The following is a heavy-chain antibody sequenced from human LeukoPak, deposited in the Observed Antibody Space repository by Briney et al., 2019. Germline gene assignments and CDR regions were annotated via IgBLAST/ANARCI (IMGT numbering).Heavy chain of an antibody. Sequence: SETLSLTCTVSGGSISSYYWSWFRQPPGKGLEWIGEINHSGSTNYNPSLKSRVTISVDTSKNQFSLKLSSVTAADTAVYYCARRSAGKRPFDYWGQGTLVTVSS. CDR2: INHSGST. CDR1: GGSISSYY. D-gene: IGHD1-1*01. V-gene: IGHV4-34*01. J-gene: IGHJ4*02. CDR3: ARRSAGKRPFDY.